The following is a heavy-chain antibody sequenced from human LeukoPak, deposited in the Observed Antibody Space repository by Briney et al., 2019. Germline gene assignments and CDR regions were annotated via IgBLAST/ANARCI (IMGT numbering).Heavy chain of an antibody. V-gene: IGHV1-18*04. CDR3: ARDQGASSSPHFDY. J-gene: IGHJ4*02. D-gene: IGHD6-6*01. CDR1: GYTFTSCG. Sequence: ASVKVSCKASGYTFTSCGISWVRQAPGQGLEWMGWISAYNGNTNYAQKLQGRVTMTTDTSTSTAYMELRSLRSDDTAVYYCARDQGASSSPHFDYWGQGTLVTVSS. CDR2: ISAYNGNT.